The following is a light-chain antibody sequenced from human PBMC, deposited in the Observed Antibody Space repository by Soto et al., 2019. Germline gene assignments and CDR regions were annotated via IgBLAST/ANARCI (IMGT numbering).Light chain of an antibody. J-gene: IGKJ5*01. Sequence: DIQMTQSPSSVSASVGDRVTITCRASQYVNMGLAWSQQKTGRAPKLLIYDASTLQRGVPSRFSGSGSGTDFNLTISSLQPQDCATYYCQKADSVPLTFGQGTRLQIK. CDR3: QKADSVPLT. CDR2: DAS. CDR1: QYVNMG. V-gene: IGKV1-12*01.